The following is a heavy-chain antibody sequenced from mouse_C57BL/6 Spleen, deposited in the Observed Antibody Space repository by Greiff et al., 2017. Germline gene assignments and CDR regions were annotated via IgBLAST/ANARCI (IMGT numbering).Heavy chain of an antibody. CDR2: IYPGDGDT. CDR1: GYAFSSSW. CDR3: ARENWGYAMDD. J-gene: IGHJ4*01. Sequence: QVQLQQSGPELVKPGASVKISCKASGYAFSSSWMNWVKQRPGKGLEWIGRIYPGDGDTNYNGKFKGKATLTADKSSSTAYMQLSSLTSEDSAVDVCARENWGYAMDDWGQGTSVTVSS. D-gene: IGHD4-1*01. V-gene: IGHV1-82*01.